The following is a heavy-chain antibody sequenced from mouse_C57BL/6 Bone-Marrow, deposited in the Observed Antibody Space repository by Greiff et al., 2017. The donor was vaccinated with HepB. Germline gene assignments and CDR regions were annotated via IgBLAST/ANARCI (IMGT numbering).Heavy chain of an antibody. Sequence: VQLQQSGAELVRPGTSVKMSCKASGYTFTNYWIGWAKQRPGHGLEWIGDIYPGGGYTNYNEKFKGKATLTADKSSSTAYMQFSSLTSEDSAIDYCARRTTVVAPSMAMDYWGQGTSVTVSS. CDR3: ARRTTVVAPSMAMDY. J-gene: IGHJ4*01. CDR1: GYTFTNYW. D-gene: IGHD1-1*01. V-gene: IGHV1-63*01. CDR2: IYPGGGYT.